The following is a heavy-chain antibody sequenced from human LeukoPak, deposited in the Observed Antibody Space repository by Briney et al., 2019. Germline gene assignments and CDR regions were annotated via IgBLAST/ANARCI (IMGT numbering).Heavy chain of an antibody. CDR3: ARGTIVGATTPYYYGMDV. CDR1: GYTFTSYY. Sequence: ASVKVSCKASGYTFTSYYMHWVRQAPGQGLEWTGIINPSGGGTSYAQKFQGRVTMTRDTSTSTVYMEVSSLRSDDTAVYYCARGTIVGATTPYYYGMDVWGQGTTVTVSS. CDR2: INPSGGGT. V-gene: IGHV1-46*01. J-gene: IGHJ6*02. D-gene: IGHD1-26*01.